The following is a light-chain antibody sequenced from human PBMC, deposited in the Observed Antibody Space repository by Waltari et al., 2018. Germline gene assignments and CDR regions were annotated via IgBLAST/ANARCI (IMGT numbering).Light chain of an antibody. CDR1: GLRTFY. V-gene: IGLV3-19*01. J-gene: IGLJ1*01. CDR2: DEN. CDR3: NTRDISGDHLV. Sequence: SSEMTQEPAVSVALGQTVRITCQGGGLRTFYSNWYQQKPGQAPLLVFYDENNRPSGIPDRFSGSRSGNTASLTISGAQAEDEADYYCNTRDISGDHLVFGSGTKVTVL.